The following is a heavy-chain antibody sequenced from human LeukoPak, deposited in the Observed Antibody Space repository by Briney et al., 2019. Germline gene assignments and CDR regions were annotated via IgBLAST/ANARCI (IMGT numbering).Heavy chain of an antibody. Sequence: PSETLSLTCTVSGGSISSYYWSWIRQPPGKGLEWIGYIYYSGSTNYNPSLKSRVTISVDTSKNQFSLKLSSVTAADTAVYYCARESRLLWSSYYMDVWGKGTTVTVSS. J-gene: IGHJ6*03. V-gene: IGHV4-59*01. CDR2: IYYSGST. CDR3: ARESRLLWSSYYMDV. CDR1: GGSISSYY. D-gene: IGHD3-10*01.